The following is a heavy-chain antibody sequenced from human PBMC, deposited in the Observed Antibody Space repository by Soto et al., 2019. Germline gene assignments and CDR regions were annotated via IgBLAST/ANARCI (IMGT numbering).Heavy chain of an antibody. Sequence: SETLSLTCTVSGGSISSYYWSWIRQPPGKGLEWIGYIYYSGSTNYNPSLKSRVTISVDTSKNQFSLKLSSVTAADTAVYYCAGDRQYQRYASHNWFDPWCQGPLVTVSS. V-gene: IGHV4-59*01. CDR2: IYYSGST. D-gene: IGHD2-2*01. CDR3: AGDRQYQRYASHNWFDP. CDR1: GGSISSYY. J-gene: IGHJ5*02.